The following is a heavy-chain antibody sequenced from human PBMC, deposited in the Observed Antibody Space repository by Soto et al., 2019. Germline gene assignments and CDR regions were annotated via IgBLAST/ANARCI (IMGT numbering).Heavy chain of an antibody. CDR1: GGTFSSYA. V-gene: IGHV1-69*13. J-gene: IGHJ6*02. D-gene: IGHD4-17*01. CDR2: IIPIFGTA. CDR3: ARTSGGSTTVVTPAYGMDV. Sequence: SVKVSCKASGGTFSSYAISWVRQAPGQGLEWMGGIIPIFGTANYAQKFQGRVTITADESTSTAYMELSSLRSEDTAVYYCARTSGGSTTVVTPAYGMDVWGQGTTVTVSS.